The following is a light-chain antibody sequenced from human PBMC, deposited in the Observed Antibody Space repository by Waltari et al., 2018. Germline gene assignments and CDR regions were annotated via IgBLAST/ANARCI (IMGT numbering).Light chain of an antibody. J-gene: IGKJ4*01. V-gene: IGKV1-12*01. CDR3: QQSNSIPLT. Sequence: DIQMIQSPSTLSAYVGDTVTITCRASQGISTWLAWYQQKPGKAPNLLIYAASTLQSGVPSRFSGSGSGTDFTLTISSLQPEDFATYFCQQSNSIPLTFGGGTKVEIK. CDR1: QGISTW. CDR2: AAS.